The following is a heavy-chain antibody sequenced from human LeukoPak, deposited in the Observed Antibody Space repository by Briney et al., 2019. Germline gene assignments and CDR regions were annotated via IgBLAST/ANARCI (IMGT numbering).Heavy chain of an antibody. D-gene: IGHD2-2*02. CDR1: GGSFSGYY. Sequence: PSETLSLTCAVYGGSFSGYYWSWIRQPPGKGLEWIGEINHSGSTNYNPSLKGRVTISVDTSKNQFSLKLISVTAADTAVYYCARDRGYCSSTSCYTDAFDIWGQGTMVTVSS. J-gene: IGHJ3*02. CDR3: ARDRGYCSSTSCYTDAFDI. CDR2: INHSGST. V-gene: IGHV4-34*01.